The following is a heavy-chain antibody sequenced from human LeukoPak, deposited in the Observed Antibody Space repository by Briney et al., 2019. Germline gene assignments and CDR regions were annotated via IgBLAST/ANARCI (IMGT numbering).Heavy chain of an antibody. V-gene: IGHV1-18*01. CDR3: ARGYCSSTSCYGPSGWFDP. D-gene: IGHD2-2*01. Sequence: ASVKVSCKASGYTFTSDGISWVRQAPGQGLEWMGWISAYNGNTNYAQKLQGRVTMTTDTSTTTAYMELRSLRSDDTAVYYCARGYCSSTSCYGPSGWFDPWGQGTLVTVSS. CDR2: ISAYNGNT. J-gene: IGHJ5*02. CDR1: GYTFTSDG.